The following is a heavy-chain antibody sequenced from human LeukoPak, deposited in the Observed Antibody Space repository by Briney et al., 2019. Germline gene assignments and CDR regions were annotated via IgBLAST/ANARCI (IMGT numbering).Heavy chain of an antibody. Sequence: SETLSLTCTVSGGSISSSYWSWIRQPPGKGLEWIGYIYYSGSTNYNPSLKSRVTISVDTSKNQFSLKLSSVTAADTAVYYCARGVRYNWNSAWFDPWGQGTLVTVSS. CDR1: GGSISSSY. D-gene: IGHD1-7*01. J-gene: IGHJ5*02. V-gene: IGHV4-59*01. CDR3: ARGVRYNWNSAWFDP. CDR2: IYYSGST.